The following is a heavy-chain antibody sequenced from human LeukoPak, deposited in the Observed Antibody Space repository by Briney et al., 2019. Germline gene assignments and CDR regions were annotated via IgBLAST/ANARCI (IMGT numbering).Heavy chain of an antibody. CDR1: GFTFSSYG. Sequence: PGGSLRLSCAASGFTFSSYGMHWVRHAPGKGLEWVAVISYDGSNKYYADSVKGRFTISRDNSKNTLYLQMNSLRAEDTAVYYCACLWYSGSRDYWGQGTLVTVSS. J-gene: IGHJ4*02. CDR3: ACLWYSGSRDY. V-gene: IGHV3-30*03. D-gene: IGHD1-26*01. CDR2: ISYDGSNK.